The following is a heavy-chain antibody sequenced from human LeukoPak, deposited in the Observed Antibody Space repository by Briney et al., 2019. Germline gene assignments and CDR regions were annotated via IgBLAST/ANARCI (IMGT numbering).Heavy chain of an antibody. CDR3: ARQMATILDGILDY. J-gene: IGHJ4*02. Sequence: ASVKVSCKASGGTFSSYAISWVRQAPGQGLEWMGGIIPIFGTANYAQKFQGRVTITADKSTSTAYMELSSLRSEDTALYYCARQMATILDGILDYWGQGTLVTVSS. V-gene: IGHV1-69*06. CDR2: IIPIFGTA. D-gene: IGHD5-24*01. CDR1: GGTFSSYA.